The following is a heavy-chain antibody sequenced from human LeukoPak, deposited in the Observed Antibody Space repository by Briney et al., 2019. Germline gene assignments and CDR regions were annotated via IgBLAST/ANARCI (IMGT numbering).Heavy chain of an antibody. J-gene: IGHJ4*02. CDR1: GYTFTSYY. CDR2: INPSGGST. CDR3: ARDVVSQRGIAAAGPVDY. V-gene: IGHV1-46*01. D-gene: IGHD6-13*01. Sequence: GASVKVSCKASGYTFTSYYMHWVREAPGQGLEWMGIINPSGGSTSYAQKFQGRVTMTRDTSTSTVYMELSSLRSEDTAVYYCARDVVSQRGIAAAGPVDYWGQGTLVTVSS.